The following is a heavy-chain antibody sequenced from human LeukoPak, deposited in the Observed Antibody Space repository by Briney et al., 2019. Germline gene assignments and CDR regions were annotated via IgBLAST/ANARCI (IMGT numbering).Heavy chain of an antibody. V-gene: IGHV4-39*01. CDR2: IYYSGST. Sequence: SETLSLTCTVSGGSISSSSYYWGWIRQPPGKGLEWIGSIYYSGSTYYNPSLKSRVTISVDTSKNQFSLKLSSVTAADTAVYYCARGRRRAVAGTGGYYFDYWGQGTLVTVSS. D-gene: IGHD6-19*01. CDR1: GGSISSSSYY. CDR3: ARGRRRAVAGTGGYYFDY. J-gene: IGHJ4*02.